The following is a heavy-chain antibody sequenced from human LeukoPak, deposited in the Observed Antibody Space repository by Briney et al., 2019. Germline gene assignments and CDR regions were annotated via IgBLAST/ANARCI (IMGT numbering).Heavy chain of an antibody. J-gene: IGHJ4*02. D-gene: IGHD5-18*01. Sequence: GVSLRLSCAASGFTFSSYAMSWVRQAPEKGLEWVSAISGSGGSTYYADSVKGRFTISRDNSKNTLYLQMNSLRAEDTAVYYCAKAPTLWFWYFDYWGQGTLVTVSS. V-gene: IGHV3-23*01. CDR2: ISGSGGST. CDR1: GFTFSSYA. CDR3: AKAPTLWFWYFDY.